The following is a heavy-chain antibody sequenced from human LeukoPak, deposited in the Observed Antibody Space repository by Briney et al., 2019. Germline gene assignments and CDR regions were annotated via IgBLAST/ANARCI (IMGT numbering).Heavy chain of an antibody. CDR2: INPNSGGT. J-gene: IGHJ4*02. CDR3: ARGGEWLVRKEFDY. D-gene: IGHD6-19*01. Sequence: ASVRVSCKASGYTFTGYYMHWVRQAPGQGLEWMGRINPNSGGTNYAQKFQGRVTMTRDTSISTAYMELSRLRSDDTAVYYCARGGEWLVRKEFDYWGQGTLVTVSS. V-gene: IGHV1-2*06. CDR1: GYTFTGYY.